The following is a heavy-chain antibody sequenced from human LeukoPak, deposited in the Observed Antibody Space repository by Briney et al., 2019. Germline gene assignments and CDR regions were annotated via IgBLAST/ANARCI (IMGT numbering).Heavy chain of an antibody. Sequence: SVKVSCKTSAGTFTRSALNWERQAPGPGLKWMGRIVPMLDTEHYAPRFQGRVTITADRSTTTGYLELRRLTSDDAAVYFCVTGPYTSVRSGFYYYYMDVWGKGTTVTVSS. CDR1: AGTFTRSA. D-gene: IGHD4-11*01. CDR3: VTGPYTSVRSGFYYYYMDV. V-gene: IGHV1-69*06. CDR2: IVPMLDTE. J-gene: IGHJ6*03.